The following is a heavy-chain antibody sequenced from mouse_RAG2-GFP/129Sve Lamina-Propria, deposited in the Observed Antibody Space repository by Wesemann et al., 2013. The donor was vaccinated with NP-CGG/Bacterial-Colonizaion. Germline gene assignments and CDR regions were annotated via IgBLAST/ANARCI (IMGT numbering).Heavy chain of an antibody. D-gene: IGHD1-1*01. Sequence: VRRAPGKGLEWIGEINPDSSTINYAPSLKDKFIISRDNAKNTLYLQMSKVRSEDTALYYCARTGYYGLFAYWGQGTLVTVSA. CDR2: INPDSSTI. V-gene: IGHV4-1*01. CDR3: ARTGYYGLFAY. J-gene: IGHJ3*01.